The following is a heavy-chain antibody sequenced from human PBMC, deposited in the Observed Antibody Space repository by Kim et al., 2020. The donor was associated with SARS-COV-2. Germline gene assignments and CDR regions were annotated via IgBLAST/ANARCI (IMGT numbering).Heavy chain of an antibody. V-gene: IGHV3-30*18. Sequence: GGSLRLSCAASGFTFSSYGMHWVRQAPGKGLEWVAVISYDGSNKYYADSVKGRFTISRDNSKNTLYLQMNSLRAEDTAVYYCAKDGEQWLITGYFDLWGRGTLVTVSS. D-gene: IGHD6-19*01. CDR1: GFTFSSYG. CDR3: AKDGEQWLITGYFDL. J-gene: IGHJ2*01. CDR2: ISYDGSNK.